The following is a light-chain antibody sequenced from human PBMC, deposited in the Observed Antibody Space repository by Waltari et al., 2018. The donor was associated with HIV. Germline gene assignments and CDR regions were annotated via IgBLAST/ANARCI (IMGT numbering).Light chain of an antibody. Sequence: QSVLTQPPSASGTSGQRVTISCSGSSSNIGSNVVTWYQQLPGTAPKLLIYRNNQRPSGVPDRFSGSKSGTPASLAISGLRSEDEADYYCAAWDDSLSGPVFGGGTKLTVL. V-gene: IGLV1-47*01. CDR3: AAWDDSLSGPV. J-gene: IGLJ3*02. CDR1: SSNIGSNV. CDR2: RNN.